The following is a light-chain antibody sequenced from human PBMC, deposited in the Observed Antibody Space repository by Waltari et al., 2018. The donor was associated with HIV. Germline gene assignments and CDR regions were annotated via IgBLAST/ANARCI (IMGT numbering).Light chain of an antibody. Sequence: DIQMTQTPSTLPLSVGARDIFTCRSSQNVDNWLAWYQQRPGSSPKVLIYKTSTLQTGVPSRFSGSGSGTEFSLTISSLQPDDFATYYCQQYKSFSLTFGQGTRLEIK. CDR1: QNVDNW. J-gene: IGKJ5*01. CDR3: QQYKSFSLT. V-gene: IGKV1-5*03. CDR2: KTS.